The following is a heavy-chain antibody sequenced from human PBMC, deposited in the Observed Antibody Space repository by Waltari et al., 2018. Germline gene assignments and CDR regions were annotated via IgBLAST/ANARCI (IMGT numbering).Heavy chain of an antibody. CDR1: GYSISSGYY. J-gene: IGHJ4*02. D-gene: IGHD6-13*01. V-gene: IGHV4-38-2*02. Sequence: QVQLQESGPGLVKPSETLSLTCAVSGYSISSGYYWGWIRQPPGKGLEWIGSIYHSGRTYSNPSLKSRVTISVDTSKNQFSLKLSSVTAADTAVYYCARDHLSVWQQLVHQYFDYWGQGTLVTVSS. CDR3: ARDHLSVWQQLVHQYFDY. CDR2: IYHSGRT.